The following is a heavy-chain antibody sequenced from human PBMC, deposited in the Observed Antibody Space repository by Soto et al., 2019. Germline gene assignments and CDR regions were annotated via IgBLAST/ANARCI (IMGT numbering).Heavy chain of an antibody. CDR2: IYYSGSA. CDR1: GGSISSYY. J-gene: IGHJ4*02. Sequence: SETLSLTCTVSGGSISSYYWSWIRQPPGKGLEWIGYIYYSGSANYNPSLKSRVTISVDTSKNQFSLKLSSVTAADTALYYCARVDCSGGSCYYFDYWGQGTLVTVSS. D-gene: IGHD2-15*01. CDR3: ARVDCSGGSCYYFDY. V-gene: IGHV4-59*01.